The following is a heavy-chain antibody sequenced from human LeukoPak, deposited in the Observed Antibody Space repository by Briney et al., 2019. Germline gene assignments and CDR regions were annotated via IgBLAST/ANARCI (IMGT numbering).Heavy chain of an antibody. J-gene: IGHJ4*02. V-gene: IGHV4-59*01. D-gene: IGHD3-10*01. CDR3: ARGLYGSKGIFDY. CDR1: GGSISSYY. Sequence: SETLSLTCTVSGGSISSYYWSWIRQAPGKGLEWIGCISSSGSTNYNPSLKSRVTISVDTSKNQFSLKLSSVTTADTAIYYCARGLYGSKGIFDYWGQGTLVTVSS. CDR2: ISSSGST.